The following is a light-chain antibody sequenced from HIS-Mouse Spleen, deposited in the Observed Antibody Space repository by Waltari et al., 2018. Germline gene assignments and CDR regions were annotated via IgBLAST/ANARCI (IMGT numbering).Light chain of an antibody. CDR2: EGS. CDR3: CSYAGSSTFDVV. CDR1: SSDVGSYNL. J-gene: IGLJ2*01. V-gene: IGLV2-23*03. Sequence: QSALTQPASVSGSPGQSITISCTGTSSDVGSYNLVSWYQQHPGKAPKLMIYEGSKRPSGVSNRLSGSKSGNTASLTISGLQAEDEADYYCCSYAGSSTFDVVFGGGTKLTVL.